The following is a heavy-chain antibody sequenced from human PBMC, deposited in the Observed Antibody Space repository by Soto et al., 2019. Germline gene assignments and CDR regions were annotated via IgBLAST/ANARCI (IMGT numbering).Heavy chain of an antibody. Sequence: GGSLRLSCTASGFTFNTHWMHWVRQAPGKGLVWVSRIYFDGITTNYADSVKGRLTVSRDNAKNTVYLHVNTLRDEAPVVYYCARGGAMGVDYWGQGTLVT. J-gene: IGHJ4*02. D-gene: IGHD1-26*01. V-gene: IGHV3-74*01. CDR3: ARGGAMGVDY. CDR2: IYFDGITT. CDR1: GFTFNTHW.